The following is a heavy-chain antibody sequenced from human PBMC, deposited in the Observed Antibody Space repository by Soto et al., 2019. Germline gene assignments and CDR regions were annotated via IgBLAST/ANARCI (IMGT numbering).Heavy chain of an antibody. D-gene: IGHD2-8*02. CDR3: ARDKITGLFDY. Sequence: PSENLSLTCAVYGGSFSGYYWTWIRQPPGTGLEWIVEINHSGSTNYNPSLKSRVTISVDTSKNQFSLKLTSVTAADTAVYYCARDKITGLFDYWGQGTLVTVSS. CDR1: GGSFSGYY. V-gene: IGHV4-34*01. J-gene: IGHJ4*02. CDR2: INHSGST.